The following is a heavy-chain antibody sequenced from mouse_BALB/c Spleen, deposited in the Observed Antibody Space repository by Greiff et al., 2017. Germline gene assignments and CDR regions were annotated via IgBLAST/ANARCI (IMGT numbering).Heavy chain of an antibody. J-gene: IGHJ3*01. CDR3: APYRSFAD. Sequence: QVQLQQSGAELAKPGASVKMSCKASGYTFTSYWMHWVKQRPGQGLEWIGYINPSTGYTEYNQKFKDKATLTADKSSSTAYMQLSSLTSEDSAVYYCAPYRSFADWGQGTLVTVSA. V-gene: IGHV1-7*01. CDR1: GYTFTSYW. D-gene: IGHD2-14*01. CDR2: INPSTGYT.